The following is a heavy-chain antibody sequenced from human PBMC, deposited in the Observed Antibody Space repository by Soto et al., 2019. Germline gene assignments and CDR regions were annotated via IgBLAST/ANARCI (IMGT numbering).Heavy chain of an antibody. Sequence: GGSLRLSCATSGFTFGSYWMDWVRQAPGKGLEWVANIKQDGSENYYVDSVKGRFTISRDNAKNSLYLQMNSLRIEDTAVYYCAHPRGYGVFDAYDIWGQGTMVTVSS. V-gene: IGHV3-7*03. CDR3: AHPRGYGVFDAYDI. CDR1: GFTFGSYW. J-gene: IGHJ3*02. D-gene: IGHD4-17*01. CDR2: IKQDGSEN.